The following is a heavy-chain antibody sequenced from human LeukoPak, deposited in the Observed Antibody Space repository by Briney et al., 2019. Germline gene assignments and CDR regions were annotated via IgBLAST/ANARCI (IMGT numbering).Heavy chain of an antibody. CDR3: ARLDSSGYYWYAFDI. J-gene: IGHJ3*02. CDR2: ISAYNGNT. D-gene: IGHD3-22*01. V-gene: IGHV1-18*01. Sequence: ASVKVSCKASGYTFTSYGISWVRQAPGQGLEWMGWISAYNGNTNYAQKLQGRVTMTTDTSTSTAYMELRSLRSDDTAVYYCARLDSSGYYWYAFDIWGQGTMVTVSS. CDR1: GYTFTSYG.